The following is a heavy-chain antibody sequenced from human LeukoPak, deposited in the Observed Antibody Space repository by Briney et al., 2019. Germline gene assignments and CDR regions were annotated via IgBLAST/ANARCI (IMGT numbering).Heavy chain of an antibody. V-gene: IGHV3-33*06. CDR1: GFTFSSYG. J-gene: IGHJ4*02. Sequence: GGSLRLSCAASGFTFSSYGFHWVRQAPGKGLEWVADIWYDGSNKYYADSVKGRFTISRDNSKNTMYLQMTSLRAEDTAVYYCANGRGFQTFDYWGQGTLVTVSS. CDR2: IWYDGSNK. D-gene: IGHD3-10*01. CDR3: ANGRGFQTFDY.